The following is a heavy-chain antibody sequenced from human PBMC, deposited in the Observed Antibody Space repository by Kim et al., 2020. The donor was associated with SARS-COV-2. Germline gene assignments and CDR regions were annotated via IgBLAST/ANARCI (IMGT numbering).Heavy chain of an antibody. J-gene: IGHJ6*02. CDR1: GYTFTSYY. Sequence: ASVKVSCKASGYTFTSYYMHWVRQAPGQGLEWMGIINPSGGSTSYAQKFQGRVTMTRDTSTSTVYMELSSLRSEDTAVYYCARDGIGYCSGGSCYLFYYYYGMDVWGQGTTVTVSS. V-gene: IGHV1-46*01. D-gene: IGHD2-15*01. CDR2: INPSGGST. CDR3: ARDGIGYCSGGSCYLFYYYYGMDV.